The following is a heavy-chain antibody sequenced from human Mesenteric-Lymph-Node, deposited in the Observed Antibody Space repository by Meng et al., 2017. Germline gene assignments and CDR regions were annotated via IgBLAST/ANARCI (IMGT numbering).Heavy chain of an antibody. CDR3: ARDRVGDSYYYGMDV. CDR2: ISSSGSTR. D-gene: IGHD1-26*01. Sequence: GGSLRLSCVASGLTFSTYEMNWVRQPPGKGLEWVSYISSSGSTRYYADSVKGRFTISRDNAKNSLYLQMNSLRAEDTAVYYCARDRVGDSYYYGMDVWGQGTTVTVSS. V-gene: IGHV3-48*03. J-gene: IGHJ6*02. CDR1: GLTFSTYE.